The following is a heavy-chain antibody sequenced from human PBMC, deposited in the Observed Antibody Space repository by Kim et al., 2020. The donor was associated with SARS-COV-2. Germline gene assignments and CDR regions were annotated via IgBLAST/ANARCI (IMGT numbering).Heavy chain of an antibody. V-gene: IGHV4-59*13. CDR3: ARDRNGLFDY. Sequence: SDTLSLTCTVSGGSISSYYWSWIRQPPGKGLEWIGYIYYSGSTNYNPSLKSRVTISVDTSKNQFSLKLSSVTAADTAVYYCARDRNGLFDYWGQGTLVTVSS. D-gene: IGHD2-8*01. CDR2: IYYSGST. CDR1: GGSISSYY. J-gene: IGHJ4*02.